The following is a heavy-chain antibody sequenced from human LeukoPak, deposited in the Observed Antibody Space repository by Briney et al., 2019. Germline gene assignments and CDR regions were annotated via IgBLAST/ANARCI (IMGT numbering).Heavy chain of an antibody. CDR1: GHSLTILY. Sequence: SETLSLTCTLSGHSLTILYWTWIRHPPERVREWIGYIYYSGSTNYNPSLKRRVTISVAPSKNQFSPKLSSVTAADTAVYYCARGGVIAPQSFDYWGQGTLVTVSS. J-gene: IGHJ4*02. CDR3: ARGGVIAPQSFDY. V-gene: IGHV4-59*11. CDR2: IYYSGST. D-gene: IGHD2-21*01.